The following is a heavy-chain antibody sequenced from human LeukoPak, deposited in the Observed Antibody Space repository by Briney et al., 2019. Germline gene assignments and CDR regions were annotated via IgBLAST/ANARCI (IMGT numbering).Heavy chain of an antibody. V-gene: IGHV4-61*02. CDR2: IYTSGST. J-gene: IGHJ4*02. D-gene: IGHD4-11*01. Sequence: SETLSLTCAVSGGSISGGGYSWSWIRQPPGKGLEWIGRIYTSGSTNYNPSLKSRVTMSVDTSKNQFSLKLSSVTAADTAVYYCAREGGLQHHFDYWGQGTLVTVSS. CDR3: AREGGLQHHFDY. CDR1: GGSISGGGYS.